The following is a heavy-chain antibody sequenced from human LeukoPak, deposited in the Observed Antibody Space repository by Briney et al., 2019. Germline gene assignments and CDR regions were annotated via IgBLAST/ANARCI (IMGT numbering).Heavy chain of an antibody. CDR1: GGSFSGYY. V-gene: IGHV4-34*01. Sequence: SETLSLTCAVYGGSFSGYYWTWIRQTPGKGLEWIGEMNPSGSTSYNPSLKSRVTISVDTSKNQFSLKLNSVTAADTAVYYCARGRQDVTMVVVVMTAVSYYLDVWGKGTTVTVS. D-gene: IGHD3-22*01. J-gene: IGHJ6*03. CDR2: MNPSGST. CDR3: ARGRQDVTMVVVVMTAVSYYLDV.